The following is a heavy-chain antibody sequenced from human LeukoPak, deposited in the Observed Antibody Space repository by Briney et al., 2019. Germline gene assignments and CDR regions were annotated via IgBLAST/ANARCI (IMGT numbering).Heavy chain of an antibody. J-gene: IGHJ3*02. CDR3: AREDGGNKDDAFDI. CDR1: GGTFSSYA. D-gene: IGHD4-23*01. V-gene: IGHV1-69*13. CDR2: IIPIFGTA. Sequence: ASVKVSCKASGGTFSSYAISWVRQAPGQGLEWMGGIIPIFGTANYAQKFQGRVAITADESTSTAYMELSSLRSEDTAVYYCAREDGGNKDDAFDIWGQGTMVTVSS.